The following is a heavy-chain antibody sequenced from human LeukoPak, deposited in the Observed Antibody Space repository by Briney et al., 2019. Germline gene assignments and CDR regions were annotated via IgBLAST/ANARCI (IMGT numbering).Heavy chain of an antibody. CDR2: ISGSGGST. CDR1: GFTFSSYA. Sequence: PGGSLRLSCAASGFTFSSYAMSWVRQAPGKWLEWVSAISGSGGSTHYADSVKRRFTISRDNSKNTLYLQMNSQRAEDTAVYYCAKGPDIVVVPAAIWGQGTLVTVSS. J-gene: IGHJ4*02. D-gene: IGHD2-2*01. V-gene: IGHV3-23*01. CDR3: AKGPDIVVVPAAI.